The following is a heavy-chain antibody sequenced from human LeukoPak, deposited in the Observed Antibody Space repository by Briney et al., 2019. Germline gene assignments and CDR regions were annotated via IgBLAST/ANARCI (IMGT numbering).Heavy chain of an antibody. J-gene: IGHJ3*02. V-gene: IGHV3-30*02. Sequence: PGGSLRLSCAASGFTFSNYGMHWVRQAPGKGLEWVAVIYYDGSNKYYADSVKGRFTISRGNSKNTLYLQMNSLRAEDTAVYYCAKVRSSYYDFWSGYYTSAFDIWGQGTMVTVSS. CDR1: GFTFSNYG. CDR3: AKVRSSYYDFWSGYYTSAFDI. D-gene: IGHD3-3*01. CDR2: IYYDGSNK.